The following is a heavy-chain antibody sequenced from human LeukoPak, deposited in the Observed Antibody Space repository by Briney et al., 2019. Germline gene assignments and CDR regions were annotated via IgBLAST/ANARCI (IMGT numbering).Heavy chain of an antibody. CDR3: ARDDSSSWFSFGY. V-gene: IGHV3-30*04. D-gene: IGHD6-13*01. Sequence: GRSLRLSCAASGFTFSSYAMHWVRQAPGKGLEWVAVISYDGSNKYYADSVKGRLTISRDNSKNTLYLQMNSLRAEDTAVYYCARDDSSSWFSFGYWGQGTLVTVSS. CDR1: GFTFSSYA. CDR2: ISYDGSNK. J-gene: IGHJ4*02.